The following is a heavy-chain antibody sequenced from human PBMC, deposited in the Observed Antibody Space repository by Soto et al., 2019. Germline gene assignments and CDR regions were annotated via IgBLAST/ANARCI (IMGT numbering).Heavy chain of an antibody. J-gene: IGHJ4*02. Sequence: ASVKVSCKASGYTFTSYDINWVRQATGQGLEWMGWMNPNSGNTGYAQKFQGRVTMTRNTSISTAYMELSSLRSEDTAVYYCARDYDFWSGYYNAFDYWGQGTLVTVSS. CDR3: ARDYDFWSGYYNAFDY. CDR2: MNPNSGNT. CDR1: GYTFTSYD. V-gene: IGHV1-8*01. D-gene: IGHD3-3*01.